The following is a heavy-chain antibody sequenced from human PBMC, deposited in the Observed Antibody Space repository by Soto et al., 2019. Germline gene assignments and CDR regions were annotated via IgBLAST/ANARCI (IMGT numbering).Heavy chain of an antibody. CDR3: ARPYSSSWYGVFDY. CDR2: ISYSGST. V-gene: IGHV4-59*08. Sequence: QVQLQESGPGLVKPSETLSLSCTVSGGSISSYYWSWIRQPPGKGLEWIGYISYSGSTNYNPSLKRRVPXXVXTXXHHFSLKLSSVPAADPAVYYSARPYSSSWYGVFDYWGQGTLVTVSS. D-gene: IGHD6-13*01. J-gene: IGHJ4*02. CDR1: GGSISSYY.